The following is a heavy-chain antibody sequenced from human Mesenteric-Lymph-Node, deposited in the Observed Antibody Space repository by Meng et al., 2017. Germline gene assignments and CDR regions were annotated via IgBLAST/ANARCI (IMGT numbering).Heavy chain of an antibody. V-gene: IGHV5-51*01. Sequence: GESLKISCKGSGYSLTRYWIAWVRQVPGKGLEWMGIISPGDSDTRYSPSFQGQVTISADKSISTAYLQWSSLKASDTAMYYCARPYSIAAATTEGAFDIWGQGTMVTVSS. CDR1: GYSLTRYW. D-gene: IGHD6-13*01. CDR3: ARPYSIAAATTEGAFDI. J-gene: IGHJ3*02. CDR2: ISPGDSDT.